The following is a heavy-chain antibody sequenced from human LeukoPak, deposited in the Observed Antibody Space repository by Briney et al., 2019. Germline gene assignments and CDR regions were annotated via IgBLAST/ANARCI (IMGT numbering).Heavy chain of an antibody. D-gene: IGHD6-19*01. V-gene: IGHV3-23*01. J-gene: IGHJ5*02. Sequence: GGSLRLSCAASGLTFSTYAMSWVRQAPGKGLEWVSSISGSGGGTYYADSVKGRFTISRDNSKNTLYLQMNSLRAEDTAIYYCAKGVAVTGSWYWFDPWGQGTLVTVSS. CDR3: AKGVAVTGSWYWFDP. CDR2: ISGSGGGT. CDR1: GLTFSTYA.